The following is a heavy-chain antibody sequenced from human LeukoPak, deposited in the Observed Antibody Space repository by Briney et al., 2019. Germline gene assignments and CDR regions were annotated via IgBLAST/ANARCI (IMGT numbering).Heavy chain of an antibody. D-gene: IGHD3-9*01. Sequence: GGSLTLSCATSGFTFSSYAMSWVRQSPGKGLEWVSGIGASGGSTYYADSVKGRFTISRDNSKNTLYLQMNSLRTEDTAVYYCAKAGGYDILTGLDYWGQGTLVTVSS. V-gene: IGHV3-23*01. CDR2: IGASGGST. CDR3: AKAGGYDILTGLDY. J-gene: IGHJ4*02. CDR1: GFTFSSYA.